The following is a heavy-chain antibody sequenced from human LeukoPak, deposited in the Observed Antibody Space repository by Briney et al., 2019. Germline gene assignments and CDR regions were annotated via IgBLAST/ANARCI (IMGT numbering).Heavy chain of an antibody. J-gene: IGHJ6*02. V-gene: IGHV1-8*01. D-gene: IGHD2-15*01. CDR2: MNPNSGNT. CDR3: AREEAVVAATTVGYYYGMDV. Sequence: GASVKVSFKASGYTFTSYDINWVRQATGQGLEWMGWMNPNSGNTGYAQKFQGRVTMTRNTSISTVYMELSSLRSEDTAVYYCAREEAVVAATTVGYYYGMDVWGQGTTVTVSS. CDR1: GYTFTSYD.